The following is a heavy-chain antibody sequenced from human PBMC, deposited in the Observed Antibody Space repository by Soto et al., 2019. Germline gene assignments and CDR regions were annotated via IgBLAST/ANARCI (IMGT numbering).Heavy chain of an antibody. CDR2: ISYDGSNK. J-gene: IGHJ6*02. CDR3: ARDSNGSGSYYFYYYYGMDV. CDR1: GFTFSSYA. V-gene: IGHV3-30-3*01. D-gene: IGHD3-10*01. Sequence: GGSLRLSCAASGFTFSSYAMHWVRQAPGKGLEWVAVISYDGSNKYYADSVKGRFTISRDNSKNTLYLQMNSLRAEDTAVYYCARDSNGSGSYYFYYYYGMDVWGQGTTVTVSS.